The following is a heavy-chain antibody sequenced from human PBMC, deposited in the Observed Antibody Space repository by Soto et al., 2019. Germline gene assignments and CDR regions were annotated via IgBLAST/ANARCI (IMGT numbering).Heavy chain of an antibody. V-gene: IGHV1-69*13. CDR3: ASSGSRDFDY. D-gene: IGHD1-26*01. Sequence: SVKFSCKASGGTFSTYAFNWVRQAPGQGLVWMGTIIPIFGTATYAQRFQGRVTITADASTSTAYMELSSLRSEDTAVYYCASSGSRDFDYWGQGTLVTVSS. CDR2: IIPIFGTA. CDR1: GGTFSTYA. J-gene: IGHJ4*02.